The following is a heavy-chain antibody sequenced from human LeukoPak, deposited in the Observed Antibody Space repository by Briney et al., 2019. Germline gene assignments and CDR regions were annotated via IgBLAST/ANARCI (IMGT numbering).Heavy chain of an antibody. CDR1: GYSISSGYY. CDR2: IYHSGST. V-gene: IGHV4-38-2*02. J-gene: IGHJ6*03. D-gene: IGHD3-10*01. Sequence: PSETLSLTCTVSGYSISSGYYWGWIRQPPGKGLEWIGSIYHSGSTYYNPSLKSRVTISVDTSKNQFSLKLSSVTAADTAVYYCARLASFGSGSYYYYYYYMDVWGKGTTVTVSS. CDR3: ARLASFGSGSYYYYYYYMDV.